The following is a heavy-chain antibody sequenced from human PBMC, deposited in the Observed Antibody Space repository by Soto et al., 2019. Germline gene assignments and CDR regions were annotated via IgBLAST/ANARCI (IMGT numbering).Heavy chain of an antibody. J-gene: IGHJ5*02. CDR1: GFTFSSYS. V-gene: IGHV3-48*02. D-gene: IGHD1-20*01. CDR3: ARYNGMAGSFDP. Sequence: PGGSLSLSCAASGFTFSSYSMNWVRQAPGKGLEGVSYISIDSTPIFYDASLKGRFTISRDTAKNSLYLQMNSLRDEYTAVYYCARYNGMAGSFDPWGQGTLVTV. CDR2: ISIDSTPI.